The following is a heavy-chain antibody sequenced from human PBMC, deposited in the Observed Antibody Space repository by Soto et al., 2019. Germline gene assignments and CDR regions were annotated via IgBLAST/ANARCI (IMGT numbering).Heavy chain of an antibody. D-gene: IGHD1-26*01. CDR3: AKSADRHSGTVIGKYYFDY. Sequence: QVQLVQSGAEVKKPGSSVTVSCKTSGVTFTSYAISWVRQAPGQGLEWMGGIISVCGTTTYAQKFQGRVTITADVSTSTAYMELSRLTSGDTAMYYCAKSADRHSGTVIGKYYFDYWGQGTLVTVSS. J-gene: IGHJ4*02. CDR1: GVTFTSYA. CDR2: IISVCGTT. V-gene: IGHV1-69*01.